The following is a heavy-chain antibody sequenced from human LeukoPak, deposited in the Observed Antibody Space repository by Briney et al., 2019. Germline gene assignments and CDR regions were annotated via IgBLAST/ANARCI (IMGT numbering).Heavy chain of an antibody. V-gene: IGHV1-46*01. Sequence: ASVKVSCKASGYTFTSYFIHWGRQPPAQGLEWVGTINPSGGSTRYSQKFQGRVMMTRDTYTSTVYMEVSSRRSEDAAAYYCSRRGTAGSGWFAFDYWGQGTLVTVSS. J-gene: IGHJ4*02. CDR2: INPSGGST. CDR1: GYTFTSYF. D-gene: IGHD6-19*01. CDR3: SRRGTAGSGWFAFDY.